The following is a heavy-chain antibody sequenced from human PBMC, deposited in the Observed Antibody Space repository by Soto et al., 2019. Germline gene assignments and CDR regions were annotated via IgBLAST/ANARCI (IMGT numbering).Heavy chain of an antibody. CDR1: GFTFSTYA. D-gene: IGHD5-18*01. CDR2: ISGSGVST. V-gene: IGHV3-23*01. Sequence: GGSLRLSCAASGFTFSTYAMAWVRQAPGKGLEWVSAISGSGVSTYYADSVKGRFTISRDNSKNTLYLQMNSLRAEDTAVYYCARDWDAYGYGGFDYWGQGTLVTVSS. J-gene: IGHJ4*02. CDR3: ARDWDAYGYGGFDY.